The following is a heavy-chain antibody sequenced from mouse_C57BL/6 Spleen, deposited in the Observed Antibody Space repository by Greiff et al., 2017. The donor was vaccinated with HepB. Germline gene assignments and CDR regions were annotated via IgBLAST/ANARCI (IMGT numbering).Heavy chain of an antibody. V-gene: IGHV1-26*01. CDR1: GYTFTDYY. CDR3: ARLDTTVVFDY. CDR2: INPKNGGT. D-gene: IGHD1-1*01. Sequence: EVQLQQSGPELVKPGASVKISCKASGYTFTDYYLNWVKQSHGKSLEWIGDINPKNGGTSYNQKFQGKATLTVDKSSSTAYMELRSLTSEDSAVYYCARLDTTVVFDYWGQGTTLTVSS. J-gene: IGHJ2*01.